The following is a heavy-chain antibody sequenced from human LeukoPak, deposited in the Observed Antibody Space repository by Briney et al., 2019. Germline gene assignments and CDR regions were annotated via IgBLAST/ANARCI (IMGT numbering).Heavy chain of an antibody. CDR2: MNPNSGNT. J-gene: IGHJ4*02. D-gene: IGHD3-10*02. V-gene: IGHV1-8*01. Sequence: ASVKVSCKASGYSFTSYDINWVRQATGQGLEWAGSMNPNSGNTDYAQKLQGRITMTRSTSISTAYMELRSLRSDDTAVYYCARDLLFGDWDYWGQGTLVTVSS. CDR1: GYSFTSYD. CDR3: ARDLLFGDWDY.